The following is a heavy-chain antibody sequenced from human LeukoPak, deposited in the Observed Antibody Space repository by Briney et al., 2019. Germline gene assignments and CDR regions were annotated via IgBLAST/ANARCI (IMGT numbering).Heavy chain of an antibody. Sequence: GGSLRLSCAASGFKFSDYYMNWIRQAPGKGLEWLAYISIGGSTIYYADSVKGRFTISRDNAKNSLFLQMNSLRVDDTAVYFCAREGPIAVAGTFDFWGQGTLVTVSS. J-gene: IGHJ4*02. V-gene: IGHV3-11*01. CDR3: AREGPIAVAGTFDF. CDR2: ISIGGSTI. CDR1: GFKFSDYY. D-gene: IGHD6-19*01.